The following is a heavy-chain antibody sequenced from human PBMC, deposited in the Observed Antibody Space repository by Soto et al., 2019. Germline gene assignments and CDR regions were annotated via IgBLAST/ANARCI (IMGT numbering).Heavy chain of an antibody. D-gene: IGHD6-19*01. CDR1: GFTVSSNY. Sequence: EVQLVESGGGLVQPGGSLRLSCAASGFTVSSNYMSWVRQAPGKGLEWVSVIYSGGSTYYADSVKGRFTISRDNSKNTLYLQMSSLSAEDTAVYYCASVPVAGTTRYFDLWGRGPLVTVSS. CDR2: IYSGGST. J-gene: IGHJ2*01. CDR3: ASVPVAGTTRYFDL. V-gene: IGHV3-66*01.